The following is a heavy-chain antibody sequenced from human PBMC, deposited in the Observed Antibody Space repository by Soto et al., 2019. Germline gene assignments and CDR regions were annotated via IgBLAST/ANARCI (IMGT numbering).Heavy chain of an antibody. D-gene: IGHD6-13*01. CDR1: GFPFSNAW. CDR3: TTDLGAAAGPDAFDI. Sequence: GGSLRLSCAASGFPFSNAWMSWVRQTPGKGLEWVGRIKSKTDGGTTDYAAPVKGRFTISRDDSKNTLYLQMNSLKTEDTAVYYCTTDLGAAAGPDAFDIWGQGTMVTVSS. J-gene: IGHJ3*02. V-gene: IGHV3-15*01. CDR2: IKSKTDGGTT.